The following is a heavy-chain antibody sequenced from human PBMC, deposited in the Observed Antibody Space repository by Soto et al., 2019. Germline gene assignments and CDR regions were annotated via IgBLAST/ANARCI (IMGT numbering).Heavy chain of an antibody. CDR2: INHSGST. J-gene: IGHJ6*02. V-gene: IGHV4-34*01. Sequence: QVQLQQWGAGLLKPSETLSLTCAVYGGSFSGYYWSWIRQPPGKGLEWIGEINHSGSTNYNPSLKSRVTISVDTSKNQFSLKLSSVTAADTAVYYCARGRRVTMIVVVIPYYYYYGMDVWGQGTTVTVSS. CDR3: ARGRRVTMIVVVIPYYYYYGMDV. D-gene: IGHD3-22*01. CDR1: GGSFSGYY.